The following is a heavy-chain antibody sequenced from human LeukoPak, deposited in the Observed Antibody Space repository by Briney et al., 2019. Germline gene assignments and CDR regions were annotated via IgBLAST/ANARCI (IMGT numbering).Heavy chain of an antibody. D-gene: IGHD3-3*01. CDR1: GGSISSSSYY. J-gene: IGHJ4*02. CDR3: ARQADFWRGYYDF. Sequence: XETLSLTCTVSGGSISSSSYYWGWIRQTPGTGLEWIGYVYYSGTTSYTPSLKSRVTISVDTSKNQFSLKMTSVTAADTALYYCARQADFWRGYYDFWGQGTLVTVSS. V-gene: IGHV4-61*05. CDR2: VYYSGTT.